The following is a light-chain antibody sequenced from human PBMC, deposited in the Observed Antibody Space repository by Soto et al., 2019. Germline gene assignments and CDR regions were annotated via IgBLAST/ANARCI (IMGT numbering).Light chain of an antibody. CDR3: QSYDNSLGVCYV. CDR2: GNR. Sequence: SVLTQPPSLSGAPGQRVTISCTGSSSNLGAGYDVHWYQLLPGTAPKLLIYGNRNRPSGVPDRFSGSKSGTSASLAITGLQAEDEADYYCQSYDNSLGVCYVFGTGTKVTVL. J-gene: IGLJ1*01. CDR1: SSNLGAGYD. V-gene: IGLV1-40*01.